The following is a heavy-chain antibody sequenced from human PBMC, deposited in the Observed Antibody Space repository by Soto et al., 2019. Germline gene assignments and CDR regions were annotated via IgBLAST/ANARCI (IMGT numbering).Heavy chain of an antibody. D-gene: IGHD6-19*01. Sequence: PGESLKISCKGSGYSFTSYWIGWVRQMPGKGLEWMGIIYPGDSDTRYSPSFQGQVTISADKSISTAYLQWSSLKASDTAMYYCARHSGSRGWYPSQDDAFYIWGQGTMVTVSS. CDR1: GYSFTSYW. V-gene: IGHV5-51*01. CDR2: IYPGDSDT. CDR3: ARHSGSRGWYPSQDDAFYI. J-gene: IGHJ3*02.